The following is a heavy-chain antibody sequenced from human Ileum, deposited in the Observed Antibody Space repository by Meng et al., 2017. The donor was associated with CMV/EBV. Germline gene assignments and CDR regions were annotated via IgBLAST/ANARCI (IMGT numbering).Heavy chain of an antibody. Sequence: QFHVQALGHAPVHPSQALALPLSVSGDSIDSGDYSWNWVRQPPGKGLEWIGYIYYNGNAYYNPSLKSQVTISVDTSKNQFSLRLKSVTAADSAVYFCARGGIFRGLDYWGQGTLVTVSS. CDR2: IYYNGNA. CDR1: GDSIDSGDYS. D-gene: IGHD3-10*01. J-gene: IGHJ4*02. CDR3: ARGGIFRGLDY. V-gene: IGHV4-30-4*08.